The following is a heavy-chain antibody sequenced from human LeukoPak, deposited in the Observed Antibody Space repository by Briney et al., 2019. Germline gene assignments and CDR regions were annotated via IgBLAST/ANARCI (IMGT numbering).Heavy chain of an antibody. CDR2: LFHTGNT. V-gene: IGHV4-59*11. CDR1: GDSITNHY. CDR3: ARTQMYFDILTGHHKYFDY. J-gene: IGHJ4*02. D-gene: IGHD3-9*01. Sequence: NPSETLSLTCTVSGDSITNHYWNWIRKPAGKGLEWMGNLFHTGNTDYNPSLKSRVTISIQTSKNQFSLKLSSVTAADTAVYYCARTQMYFDILTGHHKYFDYWGQGILVTVSS.